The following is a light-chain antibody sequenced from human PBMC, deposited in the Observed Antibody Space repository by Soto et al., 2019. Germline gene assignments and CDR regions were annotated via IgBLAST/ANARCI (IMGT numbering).Light chain of an antibody. CDR1: QSVSSSY. Sequence: EIVLTQSPATLSLSPGERATLSCGASQSVSSSYLAWYQQKPGLAPRLLLYDASSRATGIPDRFSRSGSETDFSLTISRREPEDFAGYYCQQYCSSPPITFGQGPRLDIK. CDR3: QQYCSSPPIT. V-gene: IGKV3D-20*01. CDR2: DAS. J-gene: IGKJ5*01.